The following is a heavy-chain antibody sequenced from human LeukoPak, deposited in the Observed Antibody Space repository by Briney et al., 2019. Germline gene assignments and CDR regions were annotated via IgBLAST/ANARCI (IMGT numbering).Heavy chain of an antibody. V-gene: IGHV1-69*06. CDR3: ARDWVGYCSGGSCYSSTEIDY. J-gene: IGHJ4*02. Sequence: GASVTLSCTASGGTFSRYAISWVRQAPGQGLEWMGGIIPIFGTANYAQKFQGRVTITADKSTSTAYMELSSLRSEDTAVYYCARDWVGYCSGGSCYSSTEIDYWGQGTLVTVSS. CDR2: IIPIFGTA. D-gene: IGHD2-15*01. CDR1: GGTFSRYA.